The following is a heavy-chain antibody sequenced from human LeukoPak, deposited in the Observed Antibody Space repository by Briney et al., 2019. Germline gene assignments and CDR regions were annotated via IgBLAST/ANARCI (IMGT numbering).Heavy chain of an antibody. CDR2: IYYSGST. V-gene: IGHV4-39*07. Sequence: PSETLSLTCTVSGGSISSSSYYWGWIRQPPGKGLEWIGSIYYSGSTYYNPSLKSRVTISVDTSKNQFSLKLSSVTAADTAVYYCARIITIFGVGGPDGWFDPWGQGTLVTVSS. J-gene: IGHJ5*02. CDR1: GGSISSSSYY. D-gene: IGHD3-3*01. CDR3: ARIITIFGVGGPDGWFDP.